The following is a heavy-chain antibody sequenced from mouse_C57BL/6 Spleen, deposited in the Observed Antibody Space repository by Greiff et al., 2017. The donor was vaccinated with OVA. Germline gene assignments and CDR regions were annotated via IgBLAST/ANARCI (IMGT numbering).Heavy chain of an antibody. Sequence: QVQLQQPGAELVRPGTSVKLSCKASGYTFTSYWMHWVKQRPGQGLEWIGVIDPSDSYPNYNQKFKGTATLTVDTSSSTAYMQLSSLTSEDSAVYYCARFVTTVVATDFDVWGTGTTVTVSS. J-gene: IGHJ1*03. CDR2: IDPSDSYP. CDR3: ARFVTTVVATDFDV. V-gene: IGHV1-59*01. CDR1: GYTFTSYW. D-gene: IGHD1-1*01.